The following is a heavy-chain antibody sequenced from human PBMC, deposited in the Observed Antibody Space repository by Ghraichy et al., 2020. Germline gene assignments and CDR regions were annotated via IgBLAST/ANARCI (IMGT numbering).Heavy chain of an antibody. D-gene: IGHD3-10*01. CDR1: GGSVSSGSYY. CDR2: IYYSGST. J-gene: IGHJ3*02. Sequence: SETLSLTCTVSGGSVSSGSYYWSWIRQPPGKGLEWIGYIYYSGSTNYNPSLKSRVTISVDTSKNQFSLKLSSVTAADTAVYYCARGGDNAGFDAFDIWGQGTMVTVSS. CDR3: ARGGDNAGFDAFDI. V-gene: IGHV4-61*01.